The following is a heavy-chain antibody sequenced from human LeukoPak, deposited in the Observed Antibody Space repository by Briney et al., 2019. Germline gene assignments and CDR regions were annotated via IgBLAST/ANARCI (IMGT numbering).Heavy chain of an antibody. D-gene: IGHD3-10*01. J-gene: IGHJ4*02. CDR3: AKDLVRLWFGELVDY. CDR2: ISGSGRTT. V-gene: IGHV3-23*01. Sequence: GGSLRLSCAASGFAFNTYAMSWVRQAPGKGLKWVSGISGSGRTTYYADFVKGRFSISRDNSKNTLFVQMNSLRAEDTAVYYCAKDLVRLWFGELVDYWGQGTLVTVSS. CDR1: GFAFNTYA.